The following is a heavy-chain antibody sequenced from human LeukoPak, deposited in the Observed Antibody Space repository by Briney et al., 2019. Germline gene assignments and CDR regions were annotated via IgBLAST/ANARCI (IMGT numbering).Heavy chain of an antibody. D-gene: IGHD6-19*01. CDR2: ISGSGGTT. J-gene: IGHJ5*02. V-gene: IGHV3-23*01. CDR3: AKRDDSSDWFDWFDP. Sequence: GGSLRLSCVASGFTFSSYGMSWVRQAPGKGLEWVSGISGSGGTTYYAASVKGRLTISRDNSKNMLYLQMNSRRAEDTAVYYCAKRDDSSDWFDWFDPWGQGTLVTVSS. CDR1: GFTFSSYG.